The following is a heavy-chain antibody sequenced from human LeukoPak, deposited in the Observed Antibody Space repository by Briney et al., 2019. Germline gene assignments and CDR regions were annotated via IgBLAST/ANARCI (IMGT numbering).Heavy chain of an antibody. Sequence: ASVKVSCKASGYTFTSYAMHWVRQGPGQRLEWMGWINAGNGNTKYSQKFQGRVTITRDTSASTAYMELSSLRSEDTAVYYCARNSGYVDPYYFDYWGQGTLVTVSS. V-gene: IGHV1-3*01. CDR3: ARNSGYVDPYYFDY. CDR2: INAGNGNT. CDR1: GYTFTSYA. J-gene: IGHJ4*02. D-gene: IGHD5-12*01.